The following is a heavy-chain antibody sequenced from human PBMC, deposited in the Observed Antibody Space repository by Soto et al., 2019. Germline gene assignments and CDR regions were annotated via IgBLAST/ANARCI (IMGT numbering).Heavy chain of an antibody. Sequence: QITLKESGPTLVKPTQTLTLTCTFSGFSLSTSGVGVGWIRQPPGKALEWLALIYWDDDKRYSPSLKSRLTITKDTSKTQVVLTMTTMDPVDTAXXYXXXXXXXSYFDYWGQGTLVTVSS. J-gene: IGHJ4*02. V-gene: IGHV2-5*02. CDR3: XXXXXXSYFDY. CDR1: GFSLSTSGVG. CDR2: IYWDDDK.